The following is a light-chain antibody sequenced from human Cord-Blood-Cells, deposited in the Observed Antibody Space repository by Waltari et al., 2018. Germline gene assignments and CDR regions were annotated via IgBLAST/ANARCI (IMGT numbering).Light chain of an antibody. Sequence: QSALTQPASVSGSPGQSTTISCPGTISDVGGYNHVSWYQQHPGKAPKLMIYDVSKRPSGVSNRFSGSKSGNTASLTISGLQAEDEADYYCSSYTSSSTLVFGGGTKLTVL. CDR1: ISDVGGYNH. CDR3: SSYTSSSTLV. V-gene: IGLV2-14*01. J-gene: IGLJ3*02. CDR2: DVS.